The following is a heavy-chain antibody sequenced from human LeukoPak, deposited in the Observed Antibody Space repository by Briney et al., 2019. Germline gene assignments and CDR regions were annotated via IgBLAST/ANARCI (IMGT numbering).Heavy chain of an antibody. J-gene: IGHJ4*02. CDR3: ARRTERVTFDY. CDR1: GGSISSSSYY. Sequence: SETLSLTCIVSGGSISSSSYYWVWIRQPPGKGLEWIGSIFYSGSTYYNPSLKSRVTISVDTSKNQFSLKLNSVTAADTAVYYCARRTERVTFDYWGQGALVTVPS. CDR2: IFYSGST. V-gene: IGHV4-39*01. D-gene: IGHD4-23*01.